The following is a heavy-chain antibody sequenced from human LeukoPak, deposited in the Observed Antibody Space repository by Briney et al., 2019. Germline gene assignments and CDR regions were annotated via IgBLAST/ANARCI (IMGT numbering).Heavy chain of an antibody. CDR3: AKEGPGGGGYFDD. V-gene: IGHV3-23*01. CDR2: IGGSGDST. Sequence: GGSLRLSCAASGFTFSSYIMSWVRQAPRKGLEWVSLIGGSGDSTYYADSVKSRFTISRDNSKNTLYLRMNSLRADDTAVYYCAKEGPGGGGYFDDWGQGTLVTVSS. J-gene: IGHJ4*02. D-gene: IGHD3-16*01. CDR1: GFTFSSYI.